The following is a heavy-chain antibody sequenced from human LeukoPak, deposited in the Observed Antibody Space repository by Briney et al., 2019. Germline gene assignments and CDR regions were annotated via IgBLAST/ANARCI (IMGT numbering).Heavy chain of an antibody. CDR2: IRYDGSNK. V-gene: IGHV3-30*02. D-gene: IGHD4-23*01. J-gene: IGHJ4*02. Sequence: GGSLRLSCAASGFTFSSYGMHWVRQAPGKGLEWVAFIRYDGSNKYYADSVKGRFTISRDNSKNTLYLQMNSLRAEDTAVYYCAKENTVVTRFSGYYLDYWGQGTLVTVSS. CDR1: GFTFSSYG. CDR3: AKENTVVTRFSGYYLDY.